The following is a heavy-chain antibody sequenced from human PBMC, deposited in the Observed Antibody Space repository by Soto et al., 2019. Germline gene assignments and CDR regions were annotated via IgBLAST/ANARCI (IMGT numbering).Heavy chain of an antibody. J-gene: IGHJ5*02. CDR2: IYYSGST. Sequence: SETLSLTCTVSGGSISSGDYYWSWIRQPPGKGLEWIGYIYYSGSTYYNPSLKSRVTISVDTSKNQFSLKLSSVTAADTAVYYCASAGNSSCYGVGNWFDPWGQGTLVTVSS. CDR3: ASAGNSSCYGVGNWFDP. V-gene: IGHV4-30-4*01. CDR1: GGSISSGDYY. D-gene: IGHD3-22*01.